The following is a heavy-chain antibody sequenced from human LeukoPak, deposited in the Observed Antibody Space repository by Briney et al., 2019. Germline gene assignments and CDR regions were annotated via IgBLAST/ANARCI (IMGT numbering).Heavy chain of an antibody. CDR2: IYYSGST. CDR1: GGSISSGGYY. CDR3: ATKGPRRRYFDY. D-gene: IGHD6-6*01. J-gene: IGHJ4*02. Sequence: PSETLSLTCTVSGGSISSGGYYWSWIRQHPGKGLEWIGYIYYSGSTYYNPSLKSRVTISVDTSKNQFSLKLSSVTAADTAVYYCATKGPRRRYFDYWGQGTLVAVSS. V-gene: IGHV4-31*03.